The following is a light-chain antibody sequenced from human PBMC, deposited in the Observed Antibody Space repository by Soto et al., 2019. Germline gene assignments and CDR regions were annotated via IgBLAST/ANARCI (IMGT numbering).Light chain of an antibody. J-gene: IGKJ1*01. V-gene: IGKV1-8*01. CDR1: PGISPY. Sequence: IRMTQSPSSLSASTGDRVTMPXRASPGISPYLAWYQQQPGXPPKXXXYDXSTLQRGVPSRLSGSGSGTDFTLPISCLQSEDSAAYYCQQYYSNTHTFGQGTKVDI. CDR3: QQYYSNTHT. CDR2: DXS.